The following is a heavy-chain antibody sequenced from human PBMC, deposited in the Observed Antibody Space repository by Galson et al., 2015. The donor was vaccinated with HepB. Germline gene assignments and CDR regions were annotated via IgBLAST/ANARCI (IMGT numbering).Heavy chain of an antibody. J-gene: IGHJ3*02. CDR3: ARAVRYSSSSSNAFDI. CDR2: INSDGSRT. CDR1: GFTFSSYW. V-gene: IGHV3-74*01. Sequence: SLRLSCAASGFTFSSYWMHWVRQAPGKGLVWVSRINSDGSRTGYADSVKGRFTISRDNAKNTLYLQMNSLRAADTAVYYCARAVRYSSSSSNAFDIWGQGTMVTVSS. D-gene: IGHD6-6*01.